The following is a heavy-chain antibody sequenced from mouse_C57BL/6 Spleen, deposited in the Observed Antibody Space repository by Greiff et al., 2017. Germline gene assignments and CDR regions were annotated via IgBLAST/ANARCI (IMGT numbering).Heavy chain of an antibody. D-gene: IGHD2-12*01. Sequence: QVQLQQPGAELVKPGASVKLSCKASGYTFTSYWMQWVKQRPGQGLEWIGEIDPSDSYTNYNQKFKGKATLTVDTSSSTAYMQLSSLTSEDAAVYYCASDSYYWYFDVWGTGTTVTVSS. CDR3: ASDSYYWYFDV. V-gene: IGHV1-50*01. CDR1: GYTFTSYW. CDR2: IDPSDSYT. J-gene: IGHJ1*03.